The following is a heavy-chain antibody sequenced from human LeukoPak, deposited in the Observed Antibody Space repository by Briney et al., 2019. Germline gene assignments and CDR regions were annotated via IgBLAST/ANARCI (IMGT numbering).Heavy chain of an antibody. D-gene: IGHD2-21*02. CDR1: GGSFSGYY. J-gene: IGHJ5*02. CDR2: INHSGST. CDR3: ARGRKHIVVVTAIVRAFPFDP. Sequence: PSETLSLTCAVYGGSFSGYYWSWIRQPPGKGLEWIGEINHSGSTNYNPSLKSRVTISVDTSKNQFSLKLSSVTAADTAVYYCARGRKHIVVVTAIVRAFPFDPWGQGTLVTVSS. V-gene: IGHV4-34*01.